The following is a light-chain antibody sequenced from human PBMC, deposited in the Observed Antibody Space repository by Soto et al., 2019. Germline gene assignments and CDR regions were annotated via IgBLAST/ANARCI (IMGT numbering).Light chain of an antibody. V-gene: IGKV3-15*01. Sequence: EIVMTQSPATLTVSPGERATLSCRASQSAGTNLAWYQQKPGQAPRLLIHGAFTRATGIPARFSGSGSGTDFTLTISRLEPEDSAVYYCQHHGRTPPTFGQGTKVDIK. CDR3: QHHGRTPPT. CDR1: QSAGTN. J-gene: IGKJ1*01. CDR2: GAF.